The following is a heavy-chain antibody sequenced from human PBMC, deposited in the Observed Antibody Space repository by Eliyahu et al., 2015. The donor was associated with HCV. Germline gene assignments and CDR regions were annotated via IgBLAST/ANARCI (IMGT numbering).Heavy chain of an antibody. V-gene: IGHV4-31*03. CDR2: IYSSGST. CDR3: ARPHTADVGNNAFDI. CDR1: GDSIXNGGYX. Sequence: QVQLQESGPGLLKPSETLSXTCTVSGDSIXNGGYXWXWIRQHPGKGLEWIGYIYSSGSTHYNPSLESRVSISIDTSKNQFSLILSSVTAADTAVYFCARPHTADVGNNAFDIWGQGTVVTVSS. D-gene: IGHD1-26*01. J-gene: IGHJ3*02.